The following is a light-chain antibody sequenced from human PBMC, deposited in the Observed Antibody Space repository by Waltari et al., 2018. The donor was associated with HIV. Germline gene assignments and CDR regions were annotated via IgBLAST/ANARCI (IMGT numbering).Light chain of an antibody. V-gene: IGLV1-40*01. J-gene: IGLJ2*01. Sequence: QSVLTQPPSVSGAPGQRVTISCTGSSSNIGAGYDVHWYQQLPGTAPNPLIYANINRPSGVPDRFSGSNSGSSASLAITGLQAEDEAHYYCQSFDSSLTTSGVIFGGGTKLTVL. CDR1: SSNIGAGYD. CDR3: QSFDSSLTTSGVI. CDR2: ANI.